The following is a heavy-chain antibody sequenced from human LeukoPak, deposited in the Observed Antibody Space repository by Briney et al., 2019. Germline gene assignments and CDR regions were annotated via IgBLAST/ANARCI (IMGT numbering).Heavy chain of an antibody. CDR3: ARGGYSSSFAFDY. J-gene: IGHJ4*02. Sequence: VASVKVSCKASGYTFTGYYMHWVRQAPGQGLEWMGWINPNSGGTNYAQKFQGRVTMTRDTSISTAYMELSRLRSDDTAVYYCARGGYSSSFAFDYWGQGTLVTVSS. CDR1: GYTFTGYY. V-gene: IGHV1-2*02. CDR2: INPNSGGT. D-gene: IGHD6-13*01.